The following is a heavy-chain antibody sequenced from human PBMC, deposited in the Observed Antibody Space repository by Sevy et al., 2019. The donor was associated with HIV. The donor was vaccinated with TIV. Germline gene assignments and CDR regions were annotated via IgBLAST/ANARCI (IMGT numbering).Heavy chain of an antibody. CDR1: GFTFDDYA. V-gene: IGHV3-9*01. D-gene: IGHD3-22*01. Sequence: GGSLRLSCAASGFTFDDYAMHWVRQAPGKGLEWVSGISWNCGSIGYADSVKGRFTISRDNAKNSLYLQTNSLRAEDTAVYDCAKDNYDNYGMDVWGQGTTVTVSS. CDR2: ISWNCGSI. J-gene: IGHJ6*02. CDR3: AKDNYDNYGMDV.